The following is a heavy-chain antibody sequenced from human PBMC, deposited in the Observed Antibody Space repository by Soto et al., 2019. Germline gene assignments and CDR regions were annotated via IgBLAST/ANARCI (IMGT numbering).Heavy chain of an antibody. V-gene: IGHV4-59*01. J-gene: IGHJ6*02. CDR3: AFTGATHGGMDV. CDR1: GGSISSYY. CDR2: IYYSGST. Sequence: SETLSLTCTVSGGSISSYYWSWIRQPPGKGLEWIGYIYYSGSTNCNPSLKSRVTISVDTSKNQFSLKLSSVTAADTAVYYCAFTGATHGGMDVWGQGTTVTVSS. D-gene: IGHD5-12*01.